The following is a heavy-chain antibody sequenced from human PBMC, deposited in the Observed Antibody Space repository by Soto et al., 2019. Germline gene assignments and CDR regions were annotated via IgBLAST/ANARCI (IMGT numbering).Heavy chain of an antibody. CDR1: GFTFSSYG. CDR3: ARAPYCSGGSCRNWFDP. Sequence: ESGGGVVQPGRSLRLSCAASGFTFSSYGMHWVRQAPGKGLEWVAVIWYDGSNKYYADSVKGRFTISRDNSKNTLYLQMNSLRAEDTAVYYCARAPYCSGGSCRNWFDPWGQGTLVTVSS. D-gene: IGHD2-15*01. J-gene: IGHJ5*02. V-gene: IGHV3-33*01. CDR2: IWYDGSNK.